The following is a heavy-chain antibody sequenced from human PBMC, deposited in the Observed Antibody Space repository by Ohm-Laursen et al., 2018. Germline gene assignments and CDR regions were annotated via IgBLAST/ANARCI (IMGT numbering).Heavy chain of an antibody. V-gene: IGHV1-18*01. D-gene: IGHD5-24*01. CDR3: ARPERDGYNRYYFDY. J-gene: IGHJ4*02. Sequence: ASVKVSCKASGYSFTSYGISWVRQAPGQGLGRMGWISAYSGKTNYAQKLQGRITMTTDTSTSTAYMELRSLRSDDTAVYFCARPERDGYNRYYFDYWGQGTLVTVSS. CDR2: ISAYSGKT. CDR1: GYSFTSYG.